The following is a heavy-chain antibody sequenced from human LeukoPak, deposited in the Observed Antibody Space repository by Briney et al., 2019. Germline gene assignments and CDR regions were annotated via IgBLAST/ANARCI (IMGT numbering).Heavy chain of an antibody. CDR2: IFPGDPET. J-gene: IGHJ4*02. V-gene: IGHV5-51*01. CDR1: GYSFTSYW. Sequence: PGESLKISCKGSGYSFTSYWIGWVRQMPGKGLEWMGIIFPGDPETRYSPSFQGQVTISADNSISTAYLQWNSLKASDTAMYYCARHWGHYGDYGGFDSWGQGTLVTVSS. D-gene: IGHD4-17*01. CDR3: ARHWGHYGDYGGFDS.